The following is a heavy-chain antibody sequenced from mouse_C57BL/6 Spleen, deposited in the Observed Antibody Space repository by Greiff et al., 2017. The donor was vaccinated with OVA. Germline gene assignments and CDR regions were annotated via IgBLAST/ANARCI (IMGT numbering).Heavy chain of an antibody. CDR2: INYDGSST. J-gene: IGHJ4*01. V-gene: IGHV5-16*01. Sequence: VMLVESEGGLVQPGSSMKLSCTASGFTFSDYYMAWVRQVPEKGLEWVANINYDGSSTYYLASLKSRFIISRDNAKNILYLQMSSLKSEDTATYYCARDKYYGSSYYAMDYWGQGTSVTVSS. CDR3: ARDKYYGSSYYAMDY. CDR1: GFTFSDYY. D-gene: IGHD1-1*01.